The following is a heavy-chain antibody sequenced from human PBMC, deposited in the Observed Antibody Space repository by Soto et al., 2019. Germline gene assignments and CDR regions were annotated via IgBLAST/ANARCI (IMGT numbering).Heavy chain of an antibody. V-gene: IGHV3-23*05. Sequence: EVHLLDSGGGLAQPGESLTLSCAASGFTFSDYTMRWVRQAPGQVLECISVILSNFKTFYADSVRGRFTISRDNSKNKLYLEMNSLRPEDTAVYYCARRTNGYFGYWGQGALVTVSS. CDR1: GFTFSDYT. CDR3: ARRTNGYFGY. D-gene: IGHD2-8*01. CDR2: ILSNFKT. J-gene: IGHJ4*02.